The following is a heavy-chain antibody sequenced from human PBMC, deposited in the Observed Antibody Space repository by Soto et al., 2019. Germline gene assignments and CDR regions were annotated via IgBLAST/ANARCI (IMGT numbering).Heavy chain of an antibody. CDR2: IYTSGST. V-gene: IGHV4-4*07. J-gene: IGHJ6*02. CDR3: ARDRPIAAPSGYYGMDV. Sequence: PSDTLRHTCTVSGGTISSYHWSWIRRPAGKGLEWIGRIYTSGSTTYNPSLKSRVTMSVHRSKNQFSLKLSSVTAADTAVYYCARDRPIAAPSGYYGMDVWGQGTTVT. CDR1: GGTISSYH. D-gene: IGHD6-25*01.